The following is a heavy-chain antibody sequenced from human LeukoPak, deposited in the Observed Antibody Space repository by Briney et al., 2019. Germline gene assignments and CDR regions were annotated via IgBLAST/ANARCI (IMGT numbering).Heavy chain of an antibody. CDR1: GYTFTTYG. Sequence: ASVKVSCKASGYTFTTYGVTWVRQAPGQGLEWMGWISPYNGDTNYAQNLQGRVTLTTDTSTSTAYMELRSLRSDDTAVYYCARDGAVAAGFDYWGQGTLVTVSS. J-gene: IGHJ4*02. D-gene: IGHD6-19*01. CDR3: ARDGAVAAGFDY. CDR2: ISPYNGDT. V-gene: IGHV1-18*01.